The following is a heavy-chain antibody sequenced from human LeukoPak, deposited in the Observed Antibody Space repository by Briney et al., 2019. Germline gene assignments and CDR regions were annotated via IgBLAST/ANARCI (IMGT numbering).Heavy chain of an antibody. CDR2: IKHDGSEK. CDR3: ARAYGGKLGYYMDV. D-gene: IGHD4-23*01. V-gene: IGHV3-7*04. J-gene: IGHJ6*03. CDR1: GFTFSSYW. Sequence: GGSLRLSCAASGFTFSSYWMSWVRQAPGKGLEWVANIKHDGSEKYYVDSVKGRFTISRDNAKNSLYLQMNSLRAEDTAVYYCARAYGGKLGYYMDVWGKGTTVTVSS.